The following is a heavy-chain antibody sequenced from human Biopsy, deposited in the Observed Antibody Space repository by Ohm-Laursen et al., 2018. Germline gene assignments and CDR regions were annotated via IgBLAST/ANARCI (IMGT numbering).Heavy chain of an antibody. D-gene: IGHD2/OR15-2a*01. CDR3: ARVFCTSTTCYGLLDN. J-gene: IGHJ4*02. Sequence: ASVKASCKASGYTFTSYDISWGRQAPGQGLEWMGWISPYNDKTSYPPKLQDRVTMTADTSTNTAHMELRSLRSDDTAVYYCARVFCTSTTCYGLLDNWGQGTVVTVSS. CDR2: ISPYNDKT. V-gene: IGHV1-18*01. CDR1: GYTFTSYD.